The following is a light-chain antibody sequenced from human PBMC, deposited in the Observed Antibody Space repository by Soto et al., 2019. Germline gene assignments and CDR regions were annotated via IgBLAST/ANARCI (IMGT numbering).Light chain of an antibody. CDR1: QSVSVH. CDR2: DAS. CDR3: VQRTTWPWT. V-gene: IGKV3-11*01. Sequence: EVVWTESPGTLSLTPGERATLSCRASQSVSVHLAWYQQKPGQAPRLLIYDASNRATGIPARFSGSGSGTDFTLTISSLEPEDFAVYHCVQRTTWPWTCGQGSKVEIK. J-gene: IGKJ1*01.